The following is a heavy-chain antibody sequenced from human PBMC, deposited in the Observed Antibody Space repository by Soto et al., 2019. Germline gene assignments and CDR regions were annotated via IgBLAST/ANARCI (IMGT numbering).Heavy chain of an antibody. V-gene: IGHV4-61*01. Sequence: QVQLQESGPGLVKPSETLSLTCTVSGCSVNSVSYYWSWIRQPPGKGLEWIGNIYYSGSTIYNPSLKSRVTISVDTSKSQFSLKLTSVTAADTAVYYCAREQRSIVSPWFDPWGQGTLVTVSS. CDR1: GCSVNSVSYY. J-gene: IGHJ5*02. CDR3: AREQRSIVSPWFDP. CDR2: IYYSGST. D-gene: IGHD2-15*01.